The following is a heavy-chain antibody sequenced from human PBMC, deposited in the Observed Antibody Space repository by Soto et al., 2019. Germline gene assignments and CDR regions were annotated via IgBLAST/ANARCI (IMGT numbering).Heavy chain of an antibody. J-gene: IGHJ6*02. CDR2: MYNTGIT. V-gene: IGHV4-59*01. Sequence: QVQLQESGPGLVKPSETLSLTCTVSGGTISRYYWSWIRQPPGKGLEWIGYMYNTGITVYNPCFKSRVTISVDTSKNQFSLKLNSVTAADTAVYYCARDLWGYCGTDCYPLDVWGQGTTVTVSS. CDR1: GGTISRYY. CDR3: ARDLWGYCGTDCYPLDV. D-gene: IGHD2-21*02.